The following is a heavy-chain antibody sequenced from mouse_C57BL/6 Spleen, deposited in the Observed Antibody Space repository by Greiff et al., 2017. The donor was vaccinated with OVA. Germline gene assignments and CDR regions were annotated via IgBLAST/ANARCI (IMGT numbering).Heavy chain of an antibody. J-gene: IGHJ2*01. CDR2: INPNNGGT. CDR1: GYTFTDYY. V-gene: IGHV1-26*01. CDR3: ARYGNSLDY. Sequence: EVQLQQSGPELVKPGASVKISCKASGYTFTDYYMNWVKQSHGKSLEWIGDINPNNGGTSYNQKFKGKATLTVDKPSSTAYMELRSLTSEDSAVYYCARYGNSLDYWGQGTTLTVSS. D-gene: IGHD2-1*01.